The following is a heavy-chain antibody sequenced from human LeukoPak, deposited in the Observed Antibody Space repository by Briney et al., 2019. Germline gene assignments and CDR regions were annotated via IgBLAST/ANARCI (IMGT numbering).Heavy chain of an antibody. CDR2: IYTSGST. CDR1: GGSISSGSYY. Sequence: SQTLSLTCTVSGGSISSGSYYWSWIRQPAGKGLEWIGRIYTSGSTNYNPSLKSRVTISVDKSKNQFSLKLSSVTAADTAVYYCASGTVTTFQTYYFDYWGQGTLVTVSS. J-gene: IGHJ4*02. CDR3: ASGTVTTFQTYYFDY. V-gene: IGHV4-61*02. D-gene: IGHD4-11*01.